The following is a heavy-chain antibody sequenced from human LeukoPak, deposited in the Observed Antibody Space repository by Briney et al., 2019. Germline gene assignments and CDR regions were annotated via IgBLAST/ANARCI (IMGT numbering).Heavy chain of an antibody. CDR1: GYHFTSYW. J-gene: IGHJ1*01. CDR2: INPGDSDT. Sequence: GESLKISFQGSGYHFTSYWIGWVRPMPGKGLEWMGIINPGDSDTRYSPSLQGQVTISADKSISTAYLQWSSLKASDTAMYYCARPAGRGVGLYFHYWGQGTLVTVSS. CDR3: ARPAGRGVGLYFHY. D-gene: IGHD2-8*01. V-gene: IGHV5-51*01.